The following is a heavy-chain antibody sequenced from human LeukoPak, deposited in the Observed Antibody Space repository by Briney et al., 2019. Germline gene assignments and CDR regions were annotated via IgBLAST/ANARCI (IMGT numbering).Heavy chain of an antibody. CDR1: GGTFSSYA. Sequence: GSSVKVSCKASGGTFSSYAISWVRQAPGRGLEWMGGIIPIFGTANYAQKFQGRVTITADESTSTAYMELSSLRSEDTAVYYCASGTGSYRRNWFDPWGQGTLVTVSS. CDR2: IIPIFGTA. CDR3: ASGTGSYRRNWFDP. D-gene: IGHD3-16*02. J-gene: IGHJ5*02. V-gene: IGHV1-69*01.